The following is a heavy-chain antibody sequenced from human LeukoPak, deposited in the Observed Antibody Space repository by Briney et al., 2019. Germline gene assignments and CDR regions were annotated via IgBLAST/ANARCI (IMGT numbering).Heavy chain of an antibody. V-gene: IGHV3-49*04. CDR3: TRWYGYYDILTGYYAYYGMDV. D-gene: IGHD3-9*01. J-gene: IGHJ6*02. CDR1: GFTFGDYA. Sequence: GGFLRLSCTASGFTFGDYAMSWVRQAPGKGLEWVGFIRSKAYCGTTEYAASVKGRFTISRDDSKSIAYLQMNSLKTEDTAVYYCTRWYGYYDILTGYYAYYGMDVWGQGTTVTVSS. CDR2: IRSKAYCGTT.